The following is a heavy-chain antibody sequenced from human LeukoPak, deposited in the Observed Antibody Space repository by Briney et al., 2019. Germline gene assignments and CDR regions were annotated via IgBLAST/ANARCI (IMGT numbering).Heavy chain of an antibody. CDR2: IYSGGDT. Sequence: GGSLRLSCAASGFTVSGNYMSWVRQAPGKGLECVAAIYSGGDTYYADSVKGRFTISRDNSKNTLYLQMNSLRAEDTALYYCAKDGSYYNFDYWGQGTLVTVSS. D-gene: IGHD1-26*01. V-gene: IGHV3-53*01. CDR1: GFTVSGNY. J-gene: IGHJ4*02. CDR3: AKDGSYYNFDY.